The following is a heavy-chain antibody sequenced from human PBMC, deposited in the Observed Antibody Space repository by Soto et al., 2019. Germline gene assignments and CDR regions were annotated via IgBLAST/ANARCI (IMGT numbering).Heavy chain of an antibody. Sequence: EVQLVETGGGLIQPGGSLRLSCAASGFTVSSHYMSWVRQAPGKGLEWVSVIYSGGSTYYADSVKGRFTISRDNSKNTLYLQMNSLRAEDTAVYYCARDWDSSGWSIGMDVWGQGTTVTVSS. CDR2: IYSGGST. CDR3: ARDWDSSGWSIGMDV. V-gene: IGHV3-53*02. CDR1: GFTVSSHY. D-gene: IGHD6-19*01. J-gene: IGHJ6*02.